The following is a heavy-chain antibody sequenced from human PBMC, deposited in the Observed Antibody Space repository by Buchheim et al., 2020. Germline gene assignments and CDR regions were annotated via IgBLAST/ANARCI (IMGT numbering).Heavy chain of an antibody. V-gene: IGHV3-33*01. J-gene: IGHJ4*02. D-gene: IGHD5-18*01. CDR1: GFTFSSYG. CDR3: ARDGFSDTYPFDY. CDR2: IWYDGSNK. Sequence: QVQLVESGGGVVQPGRSLRLSCAASGFTFSSYGMHWVRQAPGKGLEWVAVIWYDGSNKYYADSVKGRFTISRDNSKHTLYLQMNSLRAEDTAVYYCARDGFSDTYPFDYWGQGTL.